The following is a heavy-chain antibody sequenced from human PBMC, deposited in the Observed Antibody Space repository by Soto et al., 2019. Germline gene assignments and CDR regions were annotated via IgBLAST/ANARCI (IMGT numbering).Heavy chain of an antibody. Sequence: SGPTLVNPTQTLTLACTVSGFSLSGTGMRVTWIRQPPGKALEWLARIDWEDTKLYSSSLKTRLTISRDTSKNQVVLTMASMDPADTGTYYCARAFYGMDVWGQGTTVTVSS. J-gene: IGHJ6*02. CDR1: GFSLSGTGMR. CDR2: IDWEDTK. V-gene: IGHV2-70*04. CDR3: ARAFYGMDV.